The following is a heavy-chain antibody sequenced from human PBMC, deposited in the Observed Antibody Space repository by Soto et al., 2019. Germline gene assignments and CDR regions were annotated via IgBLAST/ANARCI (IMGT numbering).Heavy chain of an antibody. Sequence: HLQLQESGSGLVKPSQTLSLTCAVSGGSISSGNSYSWSWIRQPPGKGLEWIGSISHTGSTPYNPSLKGRVTMSVDKSENQFSLKLSSVTAADMAVSYCARAVAPYLGTWFDPWGQGTLVIVSS. CDR2: ISHTGST. J-gene: IGHJ5*02. CDR1: GGSISSGNSYS. V-gene: IGHV4-30-2*01. CDR3: ARAVAPYLGTWFDP. D-gene: IGHD3-16*01.